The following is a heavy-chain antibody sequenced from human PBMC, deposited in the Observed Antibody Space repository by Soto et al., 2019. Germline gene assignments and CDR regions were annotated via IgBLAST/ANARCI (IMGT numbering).Heavy chain of an antibody. Sequence: DVQLVESGGGLVRPGGSLRLSCAASGFTFSSYWMHWVRQVPGKGLVWVSRINEYGSVINYADSVKGRFTIFRDNSKNTLYLEMNSRRAESAAVYYCTIVIGGRGAYWGQGTLVTVSS. D-gene: IGHD3-16*01. CDR1: GFTFSSYW. CDR3: TIVIGGRGAY. J-gene: IGHJ4*02. V-gene: IGHV3-74*01. CDR2: INEYGSVI.